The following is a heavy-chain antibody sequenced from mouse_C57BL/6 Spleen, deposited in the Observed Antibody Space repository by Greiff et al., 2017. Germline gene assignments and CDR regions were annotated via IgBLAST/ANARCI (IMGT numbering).Heavy chain of an antibody. CDR2: ISSGGDYI. J-gene: IGHJ3*01. CDR3: TRGEDYDPWFAY. Sequence: EVQVVESGEGLVKPGGSLKLSCAASGFTFSSYAMSWVRQTPEKRLEWVAYISSGGDYIYYADTVKGRFTISRDNARNTLYLQMSSLKSEDTAMYYCTRGEDYDPWFAYWGQGTLVTVSA. D-gene: IGHD2-4*01. V-gene: IGHV5-9-1*02. CDR1: GFTFSSYA.